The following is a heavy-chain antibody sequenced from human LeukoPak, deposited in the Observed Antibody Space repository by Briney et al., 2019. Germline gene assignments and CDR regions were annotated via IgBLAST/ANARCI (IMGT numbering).Heavy chain of an antibody. J-gene: IGHJ6*03. CDR1: GFTFSSYS. CDR2: ISSSSSYI. V-gene: IGHV3-21*04. CDR3: ARVVPAAILYYYYYMDV. D-gene: IGHD2-2*01. Sequence: GGSLRLSCAASGFTFSSYSMNWVRQAPGKGLEWVSSISSSSSYIYYADSVKGRFTISRDNSKNTLYFQMNSLRAEDTAVYYCARVVPAAILYYYYYMDVWGKGTTVTISS.